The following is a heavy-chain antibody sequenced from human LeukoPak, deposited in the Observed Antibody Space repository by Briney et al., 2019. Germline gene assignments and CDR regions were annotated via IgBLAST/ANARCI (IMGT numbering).Heavy chain of an antibody. Sequence: PGGSLRLSCAASGFTFSSYIMHWVRQAPGKGLEWVAVISYDGSNKYYADSVKGRFTISRDNSKNTLYLHMNSLRAEDTAVYYCARVPLGATTPPFDYWGQGTLVTVSS. J-gene: IGHJ4*02. V-gene: IGHV3-30*04. CDR1: GFTFSSYI. D-gene: IGHD1-26*01. CDR2: ISYDGSNK. CDR3: ARVPLGATTPPFDY.